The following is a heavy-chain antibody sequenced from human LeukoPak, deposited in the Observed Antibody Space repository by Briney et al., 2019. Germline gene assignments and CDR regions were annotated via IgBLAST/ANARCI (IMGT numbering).Heavy chain of an antibody. CDR2: IYTSGST. V-gene: IGHV4-4*07. J-gene: IGHJ3*02. CDR1: GGSIGSYY. D-gene: IGHD3-10*01. CDR3: ARDLPLWFGESSDAFDI. Sequence: SETLSLTCTVSGGSIGSYYWSWIRQPAGKGLEWIGRIYTSGSTNYNPSLKSRVTMSVDTSKNQFSLKLSSVTAADTAVYYCARDLPLWFGESSDAFDIWGQGTMVTVSS.